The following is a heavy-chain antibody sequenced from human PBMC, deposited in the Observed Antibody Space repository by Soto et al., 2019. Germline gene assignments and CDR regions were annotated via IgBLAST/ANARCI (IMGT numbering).Heavy chain of an antibody. CDR2: IYYSGST. Sequence: SATLSLTCTVSGGSISSGGYYWSWIRQHPGKGLEWIGYIYYSGSTYYNPSLKSRVTISVDTSKNQFSLKLSSVTAADTAVYYCARDLVVRGVGPFDYWGQGTLVTVSS. CDR3: ARDLVVRGVGPFDY. D-gene: IGHD3-10*01. J-gene: IGHJ4*02. CDR1: GGSISSGGYY. V-gene: IGHV4-31*03.